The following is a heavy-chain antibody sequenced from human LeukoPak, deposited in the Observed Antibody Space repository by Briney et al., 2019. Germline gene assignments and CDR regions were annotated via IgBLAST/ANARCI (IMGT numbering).Heavy chain of an antibody. CDR2: ISAYNGNT. CDR3: ARDQESIAAAGTEFDP. Sequence: ASVKVSCKASGYTFTSYGISWVRQAPGQGLERMGWISAYNGNTNYAQKLQGRVTMTTDTSTSTAYMELRSLRSDDTAVYYCARDQESIAAAGTEFDPWGQGTLVTVSS. V-gene: IGHV1-18*01. D-gene: IGHD6-13*01. J-gene: IGHJ5*02. CDR1: GYTFTSYG.